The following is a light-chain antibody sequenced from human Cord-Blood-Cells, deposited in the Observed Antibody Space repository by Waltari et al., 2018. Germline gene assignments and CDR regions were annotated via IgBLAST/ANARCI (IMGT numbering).Light chain of an antibody. J-gene: IGLJ2*01. Sequence: QSALTQHASVSGSPGQSITISCTGTSSDVGSYNLVSWYQQHPGKAPKPMIYEGSKRPSGVSNRFSGSKSGNTASLTISGLQAEDEADYYCCSYAGSSTLVFGGGTKLTVL. V-gene: IGLV2-23*01. CDR2: EGS. CDR3: CSYAGSSTLV. CDR1: SSDVGSYNL.